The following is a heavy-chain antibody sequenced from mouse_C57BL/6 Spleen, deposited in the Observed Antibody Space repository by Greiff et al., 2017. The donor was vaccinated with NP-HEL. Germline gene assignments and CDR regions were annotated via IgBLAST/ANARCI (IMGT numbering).Heavy chain of an antibody. CDR1: GYTFTSYW. J-gene: IGHJ4*01. CDR3: AIGFGAMDD. Sequence: QVHVKQPGAELVMPGASVKLSCKASGYTFTSYWMHWVKQRSGQGLEWIGEIDPSDGYTNYNEKFKGKSTLTVDQSSSTAYMQLSSLPSEDSAVYYCAIGFGAMDDWGQGTSVTVSS. D-gene: IGHD3-1*01. V-gene: IGHV1-69*01. CDR2: IDPSDGYT.